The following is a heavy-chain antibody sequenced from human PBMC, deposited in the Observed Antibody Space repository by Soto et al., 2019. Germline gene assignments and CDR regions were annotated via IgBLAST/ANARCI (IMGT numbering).Heavy chain of an antibody. CDR3: ARTQTGPTRGSFDM. V-gene: IGHV4-39*01. J-gene: IGHJ3*02. CDR1: GGSISSTTDY. Sequence: PSETLSLTCTVSGGSISSTTDYWAWIRQPPGKGLEWIGSVYYSGSAYYNPSLKSRVTISVDTSKKQFSLNLSSVTAPDTAVYYCARTQTGPTRGSFDMWGQGTLVTVSS. D-gene: IGHD1-26*01. CDR2: VYYSGSA.